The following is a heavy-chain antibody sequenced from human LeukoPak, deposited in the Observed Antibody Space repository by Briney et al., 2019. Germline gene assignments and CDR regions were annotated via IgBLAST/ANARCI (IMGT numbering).Heavy chain of an antibody. CDR1: GFTFSSYG. V-gene: IGHV3-23*01. Sequence: GGSLRLSRAASGFTFSSYGMSWVRQAPGKGLEWVSAISGSGGSTYYADSVKGRFTISRDNSKNTLYLQMNSLRAEDTAVYYCAKDFGRSGSYYTPTYYFDYWGQGTLVTVSS. D-gene: IGHD1-26*01. J-gene: IGHJ4*02. CDR3: AKDFGRSGSYYTPTYYFDY. CDR2: ISGSGGST.